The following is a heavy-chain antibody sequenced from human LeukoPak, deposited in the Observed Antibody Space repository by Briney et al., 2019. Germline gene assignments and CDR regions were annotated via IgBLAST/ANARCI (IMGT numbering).Heavy chain of an antibody. D-gene: IGHD5-12*01. CDR2: INPRGGST. J-gene: IGHJ4*02. CDR1: GYTFTSYY. V-gene: IGHV1-46*03. Sequence: ASVKVSCKASGYTFTSYYMHWVRQAPGQGLEWMGIINPRGGSTNYAQKFQGRVTMTRDTFTSTVYMELSSLRSEDTAVYYCARDEGDSGYDSPGYWGQGTLVTVFS. CDR3: ARDEGDSGYDSPGY.